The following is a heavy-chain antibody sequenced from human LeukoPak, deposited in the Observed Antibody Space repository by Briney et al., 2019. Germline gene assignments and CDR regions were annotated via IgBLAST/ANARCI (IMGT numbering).Heavy chain of an antibody. Sequence: GGSLRLSCAASGFTFRSYAMSWVRQAPGKGLEWVSAISGSGGSTYYADSVKGRFTISRDNSKNTLYLQMNSLRAEDTAVYYCAKVPVPAASYYYYYYMDVWGKGTTVTVSS. V-gene: IGHV3-23*01. CDR1: GFTFRSYA. CDR2: ISGSGGST. D-gene: IGHD2-2*01. J-gene: IGHJ6*03. CDR3: AKVPVPAASYYYYYYMDV.